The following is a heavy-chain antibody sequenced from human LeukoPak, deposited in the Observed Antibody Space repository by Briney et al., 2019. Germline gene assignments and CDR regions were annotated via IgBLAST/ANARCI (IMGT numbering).Heavy chain of an antibody. V-gene: IGHV4-59*08. Sequence: SETLSLTCTVTGGSISTDYYWSWIRQPPGKGLEWIGYIYYSGSTNYNPSLKSRVTISVDTSKNQFSLKLSSVTAADTAVYYCARHSTGGTFDYWGQGTLVTVSS. CDR1: GGSISTDYY. D-gene: IGHD2-8*02. J-gene: IGHJ4*02. CDR3: ARHSTGGTFDY. CDR2: IYYSGST.